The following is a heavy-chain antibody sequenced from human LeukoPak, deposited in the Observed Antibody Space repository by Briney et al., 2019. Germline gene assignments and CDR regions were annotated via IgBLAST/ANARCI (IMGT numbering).Heavy chain of an antibody. V-gene: IGHV3-23*01. CDR3: ATSKYSGSY. J-gene: IGHJ4*02. CDR1: GFTFSSYA. Sequence: GGSLRLSCAASGFTFSSYAMSWVRQAPGKGLEWVSAISGSGGSTYYGASVKGRFTISRDNSKNTLNLQMNSLRAEDTAVYYCATSKYSGSYWGQGTLVTVSS. D-gene: IGHD1-26*01. CDR2: ISGSGGST.